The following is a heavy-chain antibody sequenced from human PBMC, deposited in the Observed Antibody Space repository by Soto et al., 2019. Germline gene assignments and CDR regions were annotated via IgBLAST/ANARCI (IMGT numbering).Heavy chain of an antibody. Sequence: EVQLLESGGGLVQPGGSLRLSCAASGFTLSRYAMSWVRQAPGKGLEWVSFISGSGSTTYYADSVKGRFTISRDNSKNTLFLQVNSLRAEDTAIYYCARVNHYYDSDGYYFPLDYWGQGTLVTVSS. V-gene: IGHV3-23*01. CDR2: ISGSGSTT. CDR1: GFTLSRYA. J-gene: IGHJ4*02. CDR3: ARVNHYYDSDGYYFPLDY. D-gene: IGHD3-22*01.